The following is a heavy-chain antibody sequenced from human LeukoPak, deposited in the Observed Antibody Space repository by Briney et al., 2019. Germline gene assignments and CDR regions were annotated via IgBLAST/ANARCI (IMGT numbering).Heavy chain of an antibody. V-gene: IGHV3-7*01. CDR3: ARVGGRYSPLGY. J-gene: IGHJ4*02. D-gene: IGHD3-16*02. CDR2: IKQDGSEK. CDR1: GLTFSSYW. Sequence: GGPLSLFCAASGLTFSSYWMRFLGQAAGKEQEWVANIKQDGSEKYYVDSVKGRFTISRDNDKNSLFLQMTSLRAEDTAVYYCARVGGRYSPLGYWGQGTLVTVSS.